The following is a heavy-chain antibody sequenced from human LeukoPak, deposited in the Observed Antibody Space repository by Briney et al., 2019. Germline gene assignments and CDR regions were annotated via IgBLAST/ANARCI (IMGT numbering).Heavy chain of an antibody. CDR1: GGSISSSSYY. CDR3: ARGASTVTGYFDY. D-gene: IGHD4-17*01. CDR2: IYRSGIT. J-gene: IGHJ4*02. V-gene: IGHV4-61*05. Sequence: PSETLSLTCTVSGGSISSSSYYWGWIRQSPGKVLEWIGEIYRSGITNYNPSLKSRVTISVDKSKNQFSLKLNSVTAADTAVYYCARGASTVTGYFDYWGQGTLVTVSS.